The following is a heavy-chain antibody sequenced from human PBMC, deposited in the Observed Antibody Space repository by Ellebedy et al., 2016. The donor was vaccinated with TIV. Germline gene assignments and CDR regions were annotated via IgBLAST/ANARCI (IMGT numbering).Heavy chain of an antibody. Sequence: GSLRLSCTVSGGSISSSSYYWGWIRQPPGKGLEWIGSIYYSGSTYYNPSLKSRVTISVDTSKNQFSLKLSSVTAADTAVYYCARRGTRANHDAFDIWGQGTMVTVSS. D-gene: IGHD3-16*01. V-gene: IGHV4-39*01. CDR3: ARRGTRANHDAFDI. CDR1: GGSISSSSYY. J-gene: IGHJ3*02. CDR2: IYYSGST.